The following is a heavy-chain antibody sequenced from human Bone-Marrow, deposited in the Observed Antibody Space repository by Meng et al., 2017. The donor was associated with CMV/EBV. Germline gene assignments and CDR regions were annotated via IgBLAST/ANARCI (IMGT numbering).Heavy chain of an antibody. J-gene: IGHJ4*02. D-gene: IGHD3-16*02. Sequence: TVSGDSISSGSDYWSWIRQPAGKGLEWIGRIYTSGSTNYNPSLKSRVTISVDTSKKQFSLKLSSVTAADTAVYYCARGDILRYFDYWGQGTLVTVSS. CDR1: GDSISSGSDY. V-gene: IGHV4-61*02. CDR2: IYTSGST. CDR3: ARGDILRYFDY.